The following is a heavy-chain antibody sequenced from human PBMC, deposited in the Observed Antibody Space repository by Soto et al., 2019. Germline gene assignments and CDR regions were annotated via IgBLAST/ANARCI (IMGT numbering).Heavy chain of an antibody. D-gene: IGHD4-4*01. V-gene: IGHV4-4*02. Sequence: LRETLSLTCALSGDSITTPHWWGWVRQPPGKGLEWIGEIFHSETTNYNPSLKSRVTISIDKFKHQFSLRLTSLTAADTAIYYCTRSTTLSRRLFFDSWGQGALVTVSS. J-gene: IGHJ4*02. CDR2: IFHSETT. CDR3: TRSTTLSRRLFFDS. CDR1: GDSITTPHW.